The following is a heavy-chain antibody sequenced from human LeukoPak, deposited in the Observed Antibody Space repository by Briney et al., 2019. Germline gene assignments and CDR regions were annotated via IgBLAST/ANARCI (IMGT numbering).Heavy chain of an antibody. CDR3: ARDQEWLATFDY. Sequence: PGGSLRLSCAASGFTFSSYNMKWVRQAPGKGLEWVSGITWNGGSTGYADSVKGRFTISRDNAKNSLYLQMNSLRGEDTAFYYCARDQEWLATFDYWGQGTLVTVSS. D-gene: IGHD6-19*01. CDR1: GFTFSSYN. J-gene: IGHJ4*02. CDR2: ITWNGGST. V-gene: IGHV3-20*04.